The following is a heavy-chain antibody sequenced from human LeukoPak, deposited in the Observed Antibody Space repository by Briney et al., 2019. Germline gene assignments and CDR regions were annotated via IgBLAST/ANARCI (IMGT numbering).Heavy chain of an antibody. Sequence: GSVKVSCKASGYTFTSYDINCVRQATRQGREWMGWMNPNSGNTGYAQKFQGRVTLTRHMSISTAYMELSSLTFDDTAFYYCARAPMGTAALYWGQGTLITVSS. V-gene: IGHV1-8*01. D-gene: IGHD2-2*01. J-gene: IGHJ4*02. CDR3: ARAPMGTAALY. CDR2: MNPNSGNT. CDR1: GYTFTSYD.